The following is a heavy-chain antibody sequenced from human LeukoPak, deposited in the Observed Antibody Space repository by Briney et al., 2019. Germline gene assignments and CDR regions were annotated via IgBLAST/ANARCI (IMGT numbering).Heavy chain of an antibody. CDR2: IYYGGSP. J-gene: IGHJ4*02. V-gene: IGHV4-39*07. CDR3: ARVPDFIARPCDS. CDR1: GDSISSDNYY. Sequence: SETLSLTCTVSGDSISSDNYYWGWIRQSPGKGLEWIGSIYYGGSPYYNPSLESRVTMSVDTSKSQFSLRLSSVTAADTGVYYCARVPDFIARPCDSWGPGTLVTVSS. D-gene: IGHD2-21*01.